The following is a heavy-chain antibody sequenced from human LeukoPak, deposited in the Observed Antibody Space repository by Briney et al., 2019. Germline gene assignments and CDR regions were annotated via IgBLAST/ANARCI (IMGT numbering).Heavy chain of an antibody. V-gene: IGHV3-23*01. CDR3: AKGDFDFWTGYPDYYYSGLSV. J-gene: IGHJ6*02. CDR2: ISRTGTDT. D-gene: IGHD3/OR15-3a*01. CDR1: GFMFTNCV. Sequence: QSGGSLRLSCAASGFMFTNCVMTWVRRAPGKGLEWVSGISRTGTDTYYGDSVKGRFTISRDNSKNTLYLQMTSLRAEDTAVYYCAKGDFDFWTGYPDYYYSGLSVWGQGTTVTVSS.